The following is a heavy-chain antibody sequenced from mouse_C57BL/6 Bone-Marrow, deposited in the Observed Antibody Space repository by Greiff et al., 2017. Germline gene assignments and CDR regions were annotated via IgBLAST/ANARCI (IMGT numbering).Heavy chain of an antibody. CDR3: ARDYYGSAHGGFAY. Sequence: VQLQQSGAELVKPGASVKLSCKASGYTFTSYWMHWVKQRPGRGLEWIGRIDPNSGGTKYNEKFKSTATLTVDKPSSTAYMTLSSLTSEDSAVYYCARDYYGSAHGGFAYWGQGALVTVSA. V-gene: IGHV1-72*01. CDR2: IDPNSGGT. J-gene: IGHJ3*01. CDR1: GYTFTSYW. D-gene: IGHD1-1*01.